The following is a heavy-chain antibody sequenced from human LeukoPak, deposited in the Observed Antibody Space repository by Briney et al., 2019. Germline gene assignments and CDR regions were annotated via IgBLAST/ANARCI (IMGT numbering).Heavy chain of an antibody. CDR2: ISNSGSP. D-gene: IGHD2-15*01. Sequence: PSETLSLTCTVSGGSISSHYWTWIRQSPVMGLEWIGDISNSGSPSYNPSLKSRVTISIDTSKNQFSLKLSSVTAADTAVYYCGRDALVGYFSYYYMDVWGKGTTVTVSS. CDR1: GGSISSHY. J-gene: IGHJ6*03. V-gene: IGHV4-59*11. CDR3: GRDALVGYFSYYYMDV.